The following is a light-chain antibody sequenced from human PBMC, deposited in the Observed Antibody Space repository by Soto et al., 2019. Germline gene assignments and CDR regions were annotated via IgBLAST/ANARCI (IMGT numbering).Light chain of an antibody. CDR3: QHYRNWPACS. V-gene: IGKV3-15*01. CDR1: LRASNN. J-gene: IGKJ1*01. CDR2: GSS. Sequence: EIGRTQSPATLSVSRGVRATLSCRASLRASNNLAGYQQNPGQAPMLLIYGSSTRPTGIPARYSGSDSGPQLTLTIRSPQSEDFGVYGGQHYRNWPACSFGLGTKVEIK.